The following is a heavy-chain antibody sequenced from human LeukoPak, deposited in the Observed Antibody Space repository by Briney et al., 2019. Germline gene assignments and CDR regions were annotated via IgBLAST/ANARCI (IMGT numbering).Heavy chain of an antibody. CDR2: INPRGGST. Sequence: ASVKVSCKASGYTFTSYYMHWVRQAPGQGLEWMGIINPRGGSTSYAQKFQGRVTMTRDTSTSTVYMELSSLRSEDTAVYYCARDTVTTGWFDPWGQGTLVTVSS. CDR1: GYTFTSYY. D-gene: IGHD4-17*01. J-gene: IGHJ5*02. V-gene: IGHV1-46*01. CDR3: ARDTVTTGWFDP.